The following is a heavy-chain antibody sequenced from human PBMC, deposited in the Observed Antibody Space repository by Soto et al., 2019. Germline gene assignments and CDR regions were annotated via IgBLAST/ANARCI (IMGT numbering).Heavy chain of an antibody. J-gene: IGHJ4*02. D-gene: IGHD3-22*01. CDR3: AKGAVRSSGYYSLTPFDY. V-gene: IGHV3-23*01. CDR1: GFTFSSYA. Sequence: GGSLRLSCAASGFTFSSYAMSWVRQAPGKGLEWVSAISGSGGSTYYADSVKGRFTISRDNSKNTLYLQMNSLRAKDTAVYYCAKGAVRSSGYYSLTPFDYWGQGTLVTVSS. CDR2: ISGSGGST.